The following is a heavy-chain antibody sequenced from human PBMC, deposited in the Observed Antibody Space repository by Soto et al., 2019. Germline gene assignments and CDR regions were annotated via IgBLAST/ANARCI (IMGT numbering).Heavy chain of an antibody. CDR3: ARDRGVVTIFGWPYGMDV. Sequence: PGGSLRLSCAASGFPFSSYSMNWVRQAPGKGLEWVSYISSSSDTIYYADSVKGRFTISRDNAKNVLYLQMNGLRDEDTAVYYCARDRGVVTIFGWPYGMDVWGQGTAVTVSS. D-gene: IGHD3-3*01. CDR1: GFPFSSYS. V-gene: IGHV3-48*02. J-gene: IGHJ6*02. CDR2: ISSSSDTI.